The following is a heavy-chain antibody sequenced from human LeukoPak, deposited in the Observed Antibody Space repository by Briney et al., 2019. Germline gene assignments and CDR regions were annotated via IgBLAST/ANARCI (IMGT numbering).Heavy chain of an antibody. J-gene: IGHJ4*02. V-gene: IGHV3-20*04. CDR3: ARDWFTRLGELSPDRAFDY. CDR1: GDSISSYH. D-gene: IGHD3-16*02. Sequence: ETLSLTCTVSGDSISSYHWSWVRQAPGKGLEWVSGINWNGGSTGYVDSVKGRFTISRDNAKNSLYLQMNSLRAEDTALYYCARDWFTRLGELSPDRAFDYWGQGTLVTVSS. CDR2: INWNGGST.